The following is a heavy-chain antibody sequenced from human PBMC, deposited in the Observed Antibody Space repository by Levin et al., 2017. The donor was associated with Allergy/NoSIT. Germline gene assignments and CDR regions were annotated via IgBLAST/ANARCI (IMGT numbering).Heavy chain of an antibody. D-gene: IGHD3-3*01. J-gene: IGHJ5*02. Sequence: LSLTCAASGFTFSSYSMNWVRQAPGKGLEWVSSISSSSSYIYYADSVKGRFTISRDNAKNSLYLQMNSLRAEDTAVYYCARDLEPYYDFWSGYRGNWFDPWGQGTLVTVSS. V-gene: IGHV3-21*01. CDR1: GFTFSSYS. CDR3: ARDLEPYYDFWSGYRGNWFDP. CDR2: ISSSSSYI.